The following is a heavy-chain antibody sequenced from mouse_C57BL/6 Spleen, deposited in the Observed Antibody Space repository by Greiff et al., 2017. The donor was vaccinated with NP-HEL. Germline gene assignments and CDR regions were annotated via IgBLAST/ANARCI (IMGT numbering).Heavy chain of an antibody. V-gene: IGHV1-80*01. CDR2: IYPGDGDT. CDR3: ARAPVVEGGYYAMDY. CDR1: GYAFSSYW. J-gene: IGHJ4*01. Sequence: QVQLQQSGAELVKPGASVKISCKASGYAFSSYWMNWVKQRPGKGLEWIGQIYPGDGDTNYNGKFMGKATLTADKSSSTAYMQLSSLTSEDSAVYFCARAPVVEGGYYAMDYWGQGTSVTVSS. D-gene: IGHD1-1*01.